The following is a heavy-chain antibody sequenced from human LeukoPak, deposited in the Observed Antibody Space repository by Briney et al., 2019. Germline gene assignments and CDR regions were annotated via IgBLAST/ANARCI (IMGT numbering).Heavy chain of an antibody. Sequence: ASVKVSCKASGGTFSSYAISWVRQAPGQGLEWMGRIIPIFGTANYAQKFQGRVTITTDESTSTAYMELSSLRSEDTAVYYCAKAPDTAMVLDYFDYWGQGTLVTISS. CDR3: AKAPDTAMVLDYFDY. CDR2: IIPIFGTA. D-gene: IGHD5-18*01. J-gene: IGHJ4*02. V-gene: IGHV1-69*05. CDR1: GGTFSSYA.